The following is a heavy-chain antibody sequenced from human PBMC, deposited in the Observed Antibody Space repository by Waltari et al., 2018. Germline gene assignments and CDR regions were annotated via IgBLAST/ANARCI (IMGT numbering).Heavy chain of an antibody. CDR2: SSSNGGST. J-gene: IGHJ4*02. CDR3: ARRDDYGDY. V-gene: IGHV3-64*01. CDR1: GVTFSSYA. Sequence: EVQLVESGGGLVQPGGSLRLSCSASGVTFSSYAMHWVGQAAGKGLEYVSASSSNGGSTYYENSVKGRFTISRDNSKNTLYLQMGSLRAEDMAVYYCARRDDYGDYWGQGTLVTVSS.